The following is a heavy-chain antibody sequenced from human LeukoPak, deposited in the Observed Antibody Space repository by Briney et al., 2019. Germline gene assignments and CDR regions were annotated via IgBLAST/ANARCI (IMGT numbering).Heavy chain of an antibody. CDR3: TTDAGVATTLDY. D-gene: IGHD5-12*01. Sequence: GGSLRLSCAASGFTFSNAWMSWVRQAPGKGLEWVGRIKSKTDGGTTDYAAPVKGRFTISRDDSKNTRYLQMNSLKTEDTAVYYCTTDAGVATTLDYWGQGTLVTVSS. V-gene: IGHV3-15*01. CDR2: IKSKTDGGTT. CDR1: GFTFSNAW. J-gene: IGHJ4*02.